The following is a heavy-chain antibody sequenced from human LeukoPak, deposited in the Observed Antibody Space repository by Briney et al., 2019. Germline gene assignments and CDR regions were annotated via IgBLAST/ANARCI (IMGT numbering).Heavy chain of an antibody. V-gene: IGHV3-21*04. J-gene: IGHJ4*02. D-gene: IGHD5/OR15-5a*01. CDR3: ARAVSVSSYYFDC. Sequence: PGGSLRLSCAASGFTFSNYNMNWVRQAPGKGLEWVSSISSSSSYIYYADSVKGRFTISRDNAKNSLYLQMNSLRAEDTAVYYCARAVSVSSYYFDCWGQGTLVTVSS. CDR2: ISSSSSYI. CDR1: GFTFSNYN.